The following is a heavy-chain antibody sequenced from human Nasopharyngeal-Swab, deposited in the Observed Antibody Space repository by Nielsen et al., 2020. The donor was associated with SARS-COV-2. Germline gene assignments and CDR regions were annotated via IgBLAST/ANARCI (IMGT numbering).Heavy chain of an antibody. CDR3: AKEGATGWFDP. Sequence: SETLSLTCAVYGGSFTAYYWGWIRQPPGKGLEWIGEINHSGSTNYNPSLKSRVTISVDTSKNQFSLELSSVTAADTAVYYCAKEGATGWFDPWGQGTLVTVSS. CDR2: INHSGST. J-gene: IGHJ5*02. V-gene: IGHV4-34*01. CDR1: GGSFTAYY.